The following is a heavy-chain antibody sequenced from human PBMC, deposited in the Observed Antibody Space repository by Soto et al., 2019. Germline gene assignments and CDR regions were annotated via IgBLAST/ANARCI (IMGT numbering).Heavy chain of an antibody. J-gene: IGHJ5*02. CDR3: ARLSLYHYYYGSGPYWNWFDP. Sequence: SVKVSCKASGGTFSSYAISWVRQAPGQGLEWMGGIIPIFGTANYAQKFQGRVTITADKSKSTAYMELSSLRSEDTAVYYCARLSLYHYYYGSGPYWNWFDPRGQGTLVTVSS. V-gene: IGHV1-69*06. CDR1: GGTFSSYA. CDR2: IIPIFGTA. D-gene: IGHD3-10*01.